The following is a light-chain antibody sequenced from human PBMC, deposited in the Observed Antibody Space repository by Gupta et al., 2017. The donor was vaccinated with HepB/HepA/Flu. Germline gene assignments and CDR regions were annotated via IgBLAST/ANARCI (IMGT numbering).Light chain of an antibody. J-gene: IGLJ2*01. Sequence: QSALTQPPSASGSPGQSVTISCTGTSSDVGGYNYVSWYQQHPGTAPKLMIYEVTKRPSGVPDRFSGSKSGNTASLTVSGLQAEDEADYYCSSYAGSNNWGVFGGGTKLTVL. CDR1: SSDVGGYNY. CDR2: EVT. V-gene: IGLV2-8*01. CDR3: SSYAGSNNWGV.